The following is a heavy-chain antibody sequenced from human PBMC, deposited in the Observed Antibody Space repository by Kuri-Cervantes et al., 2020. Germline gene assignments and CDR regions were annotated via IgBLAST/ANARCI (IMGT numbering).Heavy chain of an antibody. V-gene: IGHV3-7*01. J-gene: IGHJ4*02. CDR2: IKQDGSEK. CDR1: GFIFSNYW. CDR3: ARDGADCSSTSCYGKDY. D-gene: IGHD2-2*01. Sequence: GGSLRLSCAASGFIFSNYWMSWVRQAPGKGLEWVANIKQDGSEKYYVDSVKGRFTISRDNAKNSLYLQMNSLRAEDTAVYYCARDGADCSSTSCYGKDYWGQGTLVTVSS.